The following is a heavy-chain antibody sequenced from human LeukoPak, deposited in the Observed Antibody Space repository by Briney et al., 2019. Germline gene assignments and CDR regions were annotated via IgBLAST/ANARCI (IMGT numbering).Heavy chain of an antibody. CDR3: TTDPPTEYYYDSIDAGY. V-gene: IGHV3-15*01. Sequence: KAGGSLRLSCAASGFTFSNAWMSWVRQAPGKGLEWVGRIKSKTDGGTTDYAAPVKGRFTISRDDSKNTLYLQMNSLKTEDTAVYYCTTDPPTEYYYDSIDAGYWGQGTLVTVSS. CDR2: IKSKTDGGTT. J-gene: IGHJ4*02. D-gene: IGHD3-22*01. CDR1: GFTFSNAW.